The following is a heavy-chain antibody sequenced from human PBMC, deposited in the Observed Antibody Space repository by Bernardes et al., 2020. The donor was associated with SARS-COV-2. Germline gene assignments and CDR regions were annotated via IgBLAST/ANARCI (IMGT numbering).Heavy chain of an antibody. CDR3: ARGHPEFDY. Sequence: ASVKVSCKASGVIFIDCVHWVRQAPGQGLEWMGWVCPTNGETNYAQNFQGRVTMTTDTSIKTAYMELNGLRFDDTAVYYCARGHPEFDYWGQGTLVSVSS. CDR2: VCPTNGET. CDR1: GVIFIDC. V-gene: IGHV1-2*02. J-gene: IGHJ4*02.